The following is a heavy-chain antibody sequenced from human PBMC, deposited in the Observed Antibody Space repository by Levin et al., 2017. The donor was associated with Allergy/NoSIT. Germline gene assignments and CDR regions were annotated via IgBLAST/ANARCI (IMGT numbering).Heavy chain of an antibody. J-gene: IGHJ3*02. CDR2: INHSGST. CDR3: ARSTSPDGVVPAAKHAFDI. CDR1: GGSFSGYY. D-gene: IGHD2-2*01. V-gene: IGHV4-34*01. Sequence: PSETLSLTCAVYGGSFSGYYWSWIRQPPGKGLEWIGEINHSGSTNYNPSLKSRVTISVDTSKNQFSLKLSSVTAADTAVYYCARSTSPDGVVPAAKHAFDIWGQGTMVTVSS.